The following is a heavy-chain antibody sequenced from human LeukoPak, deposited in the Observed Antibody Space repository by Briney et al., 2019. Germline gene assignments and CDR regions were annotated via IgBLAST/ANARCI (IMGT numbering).Heavy chain of an antibody. V-gene: IGHV4-34*01. CDR3: ARYVLGNWFDP. D-gene: IGHD3-16*01. Sequence: SETLSLTCAVYGGSLSGYYWSWIRQPPGKGLEWIGEINHSGSTNYNPSLKSRVTISVDTSKNQFSLKLSSVTAADTAVYYCARYVLGNWFDPWGQGTLVTVSS. CDR2: INHSGST. CDR1: GGSLSGYY. J-gene: IGHJ5*02.